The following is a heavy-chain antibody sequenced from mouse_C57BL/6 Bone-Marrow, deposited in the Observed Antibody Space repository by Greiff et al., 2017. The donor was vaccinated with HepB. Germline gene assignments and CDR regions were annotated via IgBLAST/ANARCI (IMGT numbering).Heavy chain of an antibody. D-gene: IGHD2-4*01. V-gene: IGHV3-6*01. CDR1: DYSITSGYY. J-gene: IGHJ3*01. CDR2: ISYDGSN. CDR3: ARDQGIYYDYDEGFAY. Sequence: EVQLQESGPGLVKPSQSLSLTCSVTDYSITSGYYWNWIRQFPGNKLEWMGYISYDGSNNYNPSLKNRISITRDTSKNQFFLKLNSVTTEDTATYYCARDQGIYYDYDEGFAYWGQGTLVTVSA.